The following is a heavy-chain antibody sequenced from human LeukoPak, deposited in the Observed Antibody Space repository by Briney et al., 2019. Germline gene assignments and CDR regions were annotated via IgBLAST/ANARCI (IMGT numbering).Heavy chain of an antibody. D-gene: IGHD2/OR15-2a*01. CDR2: ISINGYNT. CDR1: GFTISSYA. CDR3: AKDQEYSYDY. Sequence: PGGPLRLSCSASGFTISSYAMHWVHQAPGKGLEYVSTISINGYNTYYADSVKGRFTISRDNSKNTLYLQMSSLRAEDTAVYYCAKDQEYSYDYWGQGTQVTVSS. V-gene: IGHV3-64D*06. J-gene: IGHJ4*02.